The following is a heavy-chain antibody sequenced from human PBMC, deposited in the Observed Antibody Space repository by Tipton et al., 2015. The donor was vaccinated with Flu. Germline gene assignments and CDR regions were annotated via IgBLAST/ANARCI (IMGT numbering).Heavy chain of an antibody. J-gene: IGHJ6*02. Sequence: SLRLSCAASGFAVIHNYMGWVRQAPGKGLEWVAGLSGSGSSIYYADSVKGRFTISRDNSKNMLYVQMNSLRAEDTAVYYCVKAKNYDIVAAYYGMDVWGQGTTVTVSS. CDR1: GFAVIHNY. D-gene: IGHD3-9*01. CDR3: VKAKNYDIVAAYYGMDV. CDR2: LSGSGSSI. V-gene: IGHV3-23*01.